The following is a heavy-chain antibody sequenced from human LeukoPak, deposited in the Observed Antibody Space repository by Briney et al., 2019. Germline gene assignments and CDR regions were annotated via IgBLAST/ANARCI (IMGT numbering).Heavy chain of an antibody. V-gene: IGHV4-59*01. CDR2: IYYSGST. D-gene: IGHD3-3*01. CDR3: ARDRHYDFWSGYPNDAFDI. CDR1: GGSISSYY. Sequence: PSETLSLTCTVSGGSISSYYWSWIRQPPGKGLEWIGYIYYSGSTNYNPSLKSRVTISVDTSKNQFSLKLSSVTAADTAVYCCARDRHYDFWSGYPNDAFDIWGQGTMVTVSS. J-gene: IGHJ3*02.